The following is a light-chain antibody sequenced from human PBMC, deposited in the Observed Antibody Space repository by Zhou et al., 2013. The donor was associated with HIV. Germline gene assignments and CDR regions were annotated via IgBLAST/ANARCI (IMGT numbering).Light chain of an antibody. J-gene: IGKJ5*01. CDR1: QNLLQRNGYNY. V-gene: IGKV2-28*01. CDR3: MQGTNWIT. Sequence: DILMTQSPLSLPVTPGESASISCRSSQNLLQRNGYNYFHWFLQKPGQSPQLLISLGSLRASGVPDRFSGSGSGTDFTLKISRVEAEDVGVYYCMQGTNWITFGQGTRLEIK. CDR2: LGS.